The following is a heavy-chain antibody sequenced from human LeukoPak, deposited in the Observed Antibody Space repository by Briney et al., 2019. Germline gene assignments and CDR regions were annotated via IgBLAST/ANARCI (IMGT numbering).Heavy chain of an antibody. D-gene: IGHD2-2*02. CDR2: INSSGSNI. CDR1: GFTLSDYY. Sequence: GGSLKLSCAASGFTLSDYYMSWIRQAPGKGLEWVGYINSSGSNIYYSDSVKGRFTISRDNAKNSLYLQMNSLRADGTAVYCCARDLALVPAAIQLVPWGIDVWGQGTTVTVSS. V-gene: IGHV3-11*01. CDR3: ARDLALVPAAIQLVPWGIDV. J-gene: IGHJ6*02.